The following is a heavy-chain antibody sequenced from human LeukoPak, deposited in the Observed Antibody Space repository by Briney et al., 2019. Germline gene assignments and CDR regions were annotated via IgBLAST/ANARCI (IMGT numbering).Heavy chain of an antibody. V-gene: IGHV4-59*01. Sequence: SETLSLTCTVSGGSISSYYWSWIRQPPGKGLKWIGNIYYSGSTNYNPSLKSRVRTSVDTSKKQFSLKLSSVTAADTAVYYCARAPRGVVVKSDAFDIWGQGTMVTVSS. D-gene: IGHD2-15*01. CDR1: GGSISSYY. CDR2: IYYSGST. J-gene: IGHJ3*02. CDR3: ARAPRGVVVKSDAFDI.